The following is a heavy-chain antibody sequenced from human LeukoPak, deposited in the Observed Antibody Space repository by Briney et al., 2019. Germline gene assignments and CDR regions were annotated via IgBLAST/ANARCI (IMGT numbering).Heavy chain of an antibody. V-gene: IGHV3-48*03. CDR1: GFTFSSYE. CDR2: ISSSGSTI. D-gene: IGHD3-22*01. Sequence: GGSLRLSCAASGFTFSSYEMNWVRQAPGKGLEWVSYISSSGSTIYYADSVKGRFTISGDNAKNSLYLQMNILRAEDTAVYYCAELGITMIEGVWGKGTTVTTSS. CDR3: AELGITMIEGV. J-gene: IGHJ6*04.